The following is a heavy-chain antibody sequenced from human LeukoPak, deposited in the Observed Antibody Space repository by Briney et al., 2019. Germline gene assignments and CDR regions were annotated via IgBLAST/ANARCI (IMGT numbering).Heavy chain of an antibody. V-gene: IGHV4-30-4*01. CDR2: IYYSGST. CDR1: GGSISSGDYY. J-gene: IGHJ3*02. D-gene: IGHD4-17*01. Sequence: SETLSLTCTVSGGSISSGDYYWSWIRQPPGKGLEWIGYIYYSGSTYYNPSLKSQVTISVDTSKNQFSLKLSSVTAADTAVYYCARDTVTLTRRGAFDIWGQGTMVTVSS. CDR3: ARDTVTLTRRGAFDI.